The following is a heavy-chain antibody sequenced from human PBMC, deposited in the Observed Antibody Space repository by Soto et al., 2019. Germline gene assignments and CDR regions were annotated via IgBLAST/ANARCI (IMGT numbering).Heavy chain of an antibody. D-gene: IGHD3-3*01. CDR1: GFTFSSYG. Sequence: LRLSCAASGFTFSSYGMHWVRQAPGKGLEWVAVISYDGSNKYYADSMKGRFTISRDNSKNTLYLQMNSLRAEDTAVYYCAKHQGGVTDFYYGMDVWGQGTTVTVSS. CDR2: ISYDGSNK. J-gene: IGHJ6*02. CDR3: AKHQGGVTDFYYGMDV. V-gene: IGHV3-30*18.